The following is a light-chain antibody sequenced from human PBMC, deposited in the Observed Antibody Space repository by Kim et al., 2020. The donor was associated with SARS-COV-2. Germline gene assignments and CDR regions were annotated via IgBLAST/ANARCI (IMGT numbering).Light chain of an antibody. CDR2: RDN. V-gene: IGLV1-47*01. CDR1: SSNMGNHY. CDR3: AAWDDNLSGL. Sequence: PGQRVTISCSGGSSNMGNHYVYWYQQVPGTAPKLLIYRDNQRPSGVPDRFSGSKSGTSASLAISGLRSEDEADYYCAAWDDNLSGLFGGGTQLTVL. J-gene: IGLJ3*02.